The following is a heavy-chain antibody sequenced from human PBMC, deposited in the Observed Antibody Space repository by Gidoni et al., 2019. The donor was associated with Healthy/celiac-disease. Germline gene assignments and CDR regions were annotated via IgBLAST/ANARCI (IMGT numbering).Heavy chain of an antibody. CDR1: GFTFSSYS. CDR2: ISSSSSYI. D-gene: IGHD2-15*01. J-gene: IGHJ4*02. CDR3: ARAGGVVTVYYFDY. Sequence: EVQLVESGGGLVKPGGSLRLSCAASGFTFSSYSMNWVRQAPGKGLEWVSSISSSSSYIYYADSVKGRFTISRDNAKNSLYLQMNSLRAEDTAVYYCARAGGVVTVYYFDYWGQGTLVTVSS. V-gene: IGHV3-21*01.